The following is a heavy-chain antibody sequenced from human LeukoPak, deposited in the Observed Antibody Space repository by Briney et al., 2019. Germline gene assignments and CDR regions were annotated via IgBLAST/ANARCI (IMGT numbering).Heavy chain of an antibody. CDR1: GFTFSSYS. J-gene: IGHJ4*02. Sequence: AGGSLRLPCAASGFTFSSYSMTWVRQAPGKGLEWVSYISSSSSTIYYADSVKGRFTISRDDAKNSLYLQMNSLRAEDTAVYYCAIVGATRYFDYWGQGTLVTVSS. D-gene: IGHD1-26*01. V-gene: IGHV3-48*01. CDR2: ISSSSSTI. CDR3: AIVGATRYFDY.